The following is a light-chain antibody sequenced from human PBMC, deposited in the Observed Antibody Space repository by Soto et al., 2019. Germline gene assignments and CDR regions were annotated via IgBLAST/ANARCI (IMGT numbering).Light chain of an antibody. J-gene: IGLJ2*01. Sequence: QSALTQPASVSGSPGQSITISCTGTSSDLGGYNYVSWYQHHPGKAPKLMIYEVSHRPSGVSDRFSGSKSGNTASLTISGLRAEDEAEYYCSSYTIKSTLIFGGGTKLTV. CDR3: SSYTIKSTLI. CDR1: SSDLGGYNY. V-gene: IGLV2-14*01. CDR2: EVS.